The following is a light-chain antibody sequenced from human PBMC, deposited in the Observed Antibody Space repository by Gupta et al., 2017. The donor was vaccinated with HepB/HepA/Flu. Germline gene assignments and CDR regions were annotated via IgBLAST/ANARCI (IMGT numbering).Light chain of an antibody. CDR3: QQYHSPPWT. CDR1: QSLFYSSANKTY. V-gene: IGKV4-1*01. Sequence: DIVMTQSPDSLAVSLGERATINCRSSQSLFYSSANKTYLGWYQHKSGQPPSVLISWASTRQSGVPDRFSGSGSGTEFSLTINGLQAEDVAVYYCQQYHSPPWTFGQGTKVEIK. J-gene: IGKJ1*01. CDR2: WAS.